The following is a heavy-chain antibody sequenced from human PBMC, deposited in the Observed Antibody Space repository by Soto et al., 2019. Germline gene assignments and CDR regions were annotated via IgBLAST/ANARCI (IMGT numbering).Heavy chain of an antibody. J-gene: IGHJ4*02. CDR1: GGSISSSSYY. CDR2: IYYSGST. Sequence: PSETLSLTCTVSGGSISSSSYYWGWIRQPPGKGLEWIGSIYYSGSTYYNPSLKSRVTISVDTSKNQFSLKLSSVTAADTAVYYCASGGSGSYFSSQRGHYFDYWGQGTLVTVSS. D-gene: IGHD1-26*01. V-gene: IGHV4-39*01. CDR3: ASGGSGSYFSSQRGHYFDY.